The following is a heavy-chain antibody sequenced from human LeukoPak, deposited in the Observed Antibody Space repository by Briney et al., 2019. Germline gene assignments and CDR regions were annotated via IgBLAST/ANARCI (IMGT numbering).Heavy chain of an antibody. J-gene: IGHJ3*02. CDR1: GFTISSNY. CDR2: IYGDDDT. D-gene: IGHD3-22*01. Sequence: PGGSLRLSCAASGFTISSNYMSWVRQAPGKGLEWVSLIYGDDDTCYADSVKGRFTISRDNSKNTLYLQMNSLRTEDTAVYYCAREGYYDISGTSRAFDIWGQGTMVTVSS. CDR3: AREGYYDISGTSRAFDI. V-gene: IGHV3-66*02.